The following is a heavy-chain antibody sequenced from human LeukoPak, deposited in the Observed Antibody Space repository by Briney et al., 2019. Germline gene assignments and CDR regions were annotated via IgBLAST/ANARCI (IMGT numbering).Heavy chain of an antibody. CDR3: VTRGTASRLLDS. V-gene: IGHV4-4*02. CDR1: GGSISSSNW. D-gene: IGHD1/OR15-1a*01. Sequence: SGTLSLTCVVSGGSISSSNWWSWVRQPPGKGLEWIGEMYHSGSTNYNPSLKSRVTISVDKSNNQFSLELSSVTAADTAVYYCVTRGTASRLLDSWGQGTLVTVSS. J-gene: IGHJ4*02. CDR2: MYHSGST.